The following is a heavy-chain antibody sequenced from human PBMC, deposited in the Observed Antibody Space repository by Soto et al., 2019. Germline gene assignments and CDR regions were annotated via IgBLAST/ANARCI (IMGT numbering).Heavy chain of an antibody. CDR2: IYWDDDK. CDR3: AHLTRNNGQTEYFQH. Sequence: QITLRESGPTLVKPTQTLTLTCTFSGFSLSTSGVGVGCIRQPPGKALEGLGVIYWDDDKRYSPSLKSRLTIPKDTSKTQAVFTVPKMDPVDTATYECAHLTRNNGQTEYFQHWGQGTLVTFSS. V-gene: IGHV2-5*02. CDR1: GFSLSTSGVG. D-gene: IGHD1-1*01. J-gene: IGHJ1*01.